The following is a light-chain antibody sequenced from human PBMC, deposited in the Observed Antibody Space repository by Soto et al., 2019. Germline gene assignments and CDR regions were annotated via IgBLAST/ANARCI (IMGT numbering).Light chain of an antibody. CDR1: QSVNSL. Sequence: VLTQSPATLSVAPGERATLSGWASQSVNSLLAWYQQKPGQAPRLLIYGASTRATDTPARFSGSGSGTEFSLTTSRSQSEDLAFYSCQQYNKRPITVGQGTRLEMK. J-gene: IGKJ5*01. CDR2: GAS. V-gene: IGKV3-15*01. CDR3: QQYNKRPIT.